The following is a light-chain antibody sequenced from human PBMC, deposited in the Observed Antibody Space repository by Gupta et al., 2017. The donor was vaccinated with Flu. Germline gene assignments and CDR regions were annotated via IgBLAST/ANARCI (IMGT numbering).Light chain of an antibody. CDR3: AAWDDSLNGRV. CDR1: SSNIGSNT. V-gene: IGLV1-44*01. Sequence: QSVLTQPPSASGTPGQMVTISCSGSSSNIGSNTVNWYQQLPGTAPKLLIDCNNQRPSGVPDRFSGSKSGTCASLAIRGLQSEDEADDYCAAWDDSLNGRVFGTGTKVTVL. J-gene: IGLJ1*01. CDR2: CNN.